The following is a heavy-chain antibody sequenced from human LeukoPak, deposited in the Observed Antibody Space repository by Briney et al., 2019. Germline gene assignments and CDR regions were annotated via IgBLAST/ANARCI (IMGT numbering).Heavy chain of an antibody. D-gene: IGHD5-12*01. V-gene: IGHV1-69*13. J-gene: IGHJ4*02. CDR2: IIPIFGTA. CDR3: ASGVAPVDIVATNPGAQIVYSSGWVLVY. Sequence: SVKVSCKCSGCSFSSCGISWVRQPPGQGLEWMGGIIPIFGTANYAQKFQGRVTITADESTSTAYMELSSLRSEDTAVYYCASGVAPVDIVATNPGAQIVYSSGWVLVYWGQGTLVTVSS. CDR1: GCSFSSCG.